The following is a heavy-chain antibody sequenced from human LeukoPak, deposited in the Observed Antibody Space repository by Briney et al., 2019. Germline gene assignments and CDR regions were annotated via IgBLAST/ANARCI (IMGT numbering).Heavy chain of an antibody. CDR3: ARGLQETLAWLKAFSAFDI. J-gene: IGHJ3*02. CDR1: GYTFTGYF. D-gene: IGHD5-24*01. Sequence: ASVKVSCKASGYTFTGYFIHWVRQAPGQGLEWMGWISAYNGNTNYAQKLQGRVTMTTDTSTSTASMELRSLRSDDTAVYYCARGLQETLAWLKAFSAFDICGQGTMVTVSS. V-gene: IGHV1-18*04. CDR2: ISAYNGNT.